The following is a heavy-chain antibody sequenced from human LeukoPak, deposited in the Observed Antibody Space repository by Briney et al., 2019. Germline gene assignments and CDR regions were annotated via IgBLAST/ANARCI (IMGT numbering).Heavy chain of an antibody. CDR3: ARRYVRSAFDY. J-gene: IGHJ4*02. V-gene: IGHV4-61*01. CDR2: IYYSGST. Sequence: SETLSLTCTVSGGSVSSGSYYRSWIRQPPGKGLEWIGYIYYSGSTNYNPSLKSRVTISVDTSKNQFSLKLSSVTAADTAVYYCARRYVRSAFDYWGQGTLVTVSS. D-gene: IGHD2-15*01. CDR1: GGSVSSGSYY.